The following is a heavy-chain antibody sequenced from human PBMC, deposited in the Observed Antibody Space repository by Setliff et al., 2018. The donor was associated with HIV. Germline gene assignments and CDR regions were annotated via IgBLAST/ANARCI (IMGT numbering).Heavy chain of an antibody. D-gene: IGHD3-9*01. J-gene: IGHJ6*02. CDR2: ISSSGSTR. V-gene: IGHV3-11*01. Sequence: GGSLRLSCAASGFTFSDYYMSWIRQAPGKGLEWVSYISSSGSTRYYADSVKGRFTISRDNSKNTLYLQMNSLRAEDTAVYYCAKAVGRLQYFDWPSYAMDVWGQGTTVTVSS. CDR1: GFTFSDYY. CDR3: AKAVGRLQYFDWPSYAMDV.